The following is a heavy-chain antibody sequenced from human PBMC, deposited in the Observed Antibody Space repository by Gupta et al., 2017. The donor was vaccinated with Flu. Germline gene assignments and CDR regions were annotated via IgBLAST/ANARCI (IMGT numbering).Heavy chain of an antibody. CDR3: ASKVRCSGGSCTHY. D-gene: IGHD2-15*01. CDR1: GFTFSSYW. J-gene: IGHJ4*02. CDR2: IKQDGSEK. Sequence: EVQLLESGGGLVQPGGSLILSCAASGFTFSSYWMRWVRQAPGKGLEWVAKIKQDGSEKYYVDSVKGRFTISRDNAKNSLYLQMNSLRAEDTAVYYCASKVRCSGGSCTHYWGQGTLVTVSS. V-gene: IGHV3-7*01.